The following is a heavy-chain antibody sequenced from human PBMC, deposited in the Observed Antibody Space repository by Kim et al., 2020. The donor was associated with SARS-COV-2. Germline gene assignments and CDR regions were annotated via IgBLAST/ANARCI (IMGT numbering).Heavy chain of an antibody. V-gene: IGHV3-30*18. J-gene: IGHJ6*02. Sequence: GGSLRLSCAASGFTFSSYGMHWVRQAPGKGLEWVAVISYDGSNKYYADSVKGRFTISRDNSKNTLYLQMNSLRAEDTAVYYCAKELRYFDWWGPYYYYYGMDVWGQGTTVTVSS. CDR1: GFTFSSYG. CDR3: AKELRYFDWWGPYYYYYGMDV. D-gene: IGHD3-9*01. CDR2: ISYDGSNK.